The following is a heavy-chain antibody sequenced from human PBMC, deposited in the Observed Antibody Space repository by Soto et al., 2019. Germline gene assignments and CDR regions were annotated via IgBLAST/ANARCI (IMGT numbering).Heavy chain of an antibody. V-gene: IGHV3-23*01. CDR3: ARDPKGHIAARPDY. CDR1: GFTFSSYA. CDR2: ISGSGGST. Sequence: PGGSLILSCAASGFTFSSYAMSWVRQAPGKGLEWVSAISGSGGSTYYADSVKGRFTISRDNSKNTLYLQMNSLRAEDTAVYYCARDPKGHIAARPDYWGQGTLVTVSS. D-gene: IGHD6-6*01. J-gene: IGHJ4*02.